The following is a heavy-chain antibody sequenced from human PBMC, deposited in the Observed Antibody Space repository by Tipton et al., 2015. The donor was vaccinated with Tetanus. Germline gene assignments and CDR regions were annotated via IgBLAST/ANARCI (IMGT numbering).Heavy chain of an antibody. CDR1: GFTVINSY. D-gene: IGHD3/OR15-3a*01. Sequence: SLRLSCTGSGFTVINSYMTWVRQAPGKGLECVSVIYTGGATYYADPVKGRFSVSRDNSKNTLYLQLNSLRPEDTAVYYCSRGLAEYWYFGLWGRGTLVTVSS. V-gene: IGHV3-66*01. CDR2: IYTGGAT. J-gene: IGHJ2*01. CDR3: SRGLAEYWYFGL.